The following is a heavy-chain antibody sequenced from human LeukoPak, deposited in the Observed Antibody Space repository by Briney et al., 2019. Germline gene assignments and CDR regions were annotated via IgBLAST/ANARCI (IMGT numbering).Heavy chain of an antibody. V-gene: IGHV4-61*02. CDR3: ARGASVTTRNYYYYYMDV. J-gene: IGHJ6*03. Sequence: SETLSLTCTVSGDSISSGDYYWSWIRQPAGKGLEWIGRISSSGSTNYNPSLKSRVTISVDTSKNQFSLKLSSVTAADTAVYYCARGASVTTRNYYYYYMDVWGKGTTVTVSS. CDR2: ISSSGST. CDR1: GDSISSGDYY. D-gene: IGHD4-17*01.